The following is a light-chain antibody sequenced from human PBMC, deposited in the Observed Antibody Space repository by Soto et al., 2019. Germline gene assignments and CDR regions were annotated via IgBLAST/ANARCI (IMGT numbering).Light chain of an antibody. CDR2: KAS. V-gene: IGKV1-5*03. CDR3: QQYNTYSRT. CDR1: QSISSW. J-gene: IGKJ1*01. Sequence: DIQMTQSPSTLSASVGDRVSITCRASQSISSWLAWYQQKPGKAPNLLIYKASTLESGVPSRFNGSGSGTEFTLTITSLQPDDFATYYCQQYNTYSRTFGQGTKVEIK.